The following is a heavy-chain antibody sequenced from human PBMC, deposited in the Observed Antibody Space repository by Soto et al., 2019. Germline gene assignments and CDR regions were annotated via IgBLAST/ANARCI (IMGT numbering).Heavy chain of an antibody. V-gene: IGHV3-7*03. CDR3: GRVPLDGNYANGVDV. J-gene: IGHJ6*02. D-gene: IGHD4-17*01. Sequence: EVQLVESGGGLVQPGGSLRLSCAASGFNFNTYWMYWVRQAPGKGLEWVANIDTDGSRKNYVDSVKGRFIISRDNAKNSLFLQMNRLRAVDTAVYYCGRVPLDGNYANGVDVWGQGTTVTVSS. CDR1: GFNFNTYW. CDR2: IDTDGSRK.